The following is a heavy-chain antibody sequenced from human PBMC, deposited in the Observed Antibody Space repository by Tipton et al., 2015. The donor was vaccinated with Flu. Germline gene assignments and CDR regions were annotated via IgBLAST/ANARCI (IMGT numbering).Heavy chain of an antibody. CDR3: AIYRGEFGHYYYYMDV. J-gene: IGHJ6*03. D-gene: IGHD5-12*01. Sequence: QSGAEVKKPGSSVKVSCKASGGTFSSYAISWVRQAPGQGLEWMGGIIPIFGTANYAQKFQGRVTITADKSTSTAYMELSSLRSEDTAVYYCAIYRGEFGHYYYYMDVWGKGTTVTVSS. CDR1: GGTFSSYA. CDR2: IIPIFGTA. V-gene: IGHV1-69*06.